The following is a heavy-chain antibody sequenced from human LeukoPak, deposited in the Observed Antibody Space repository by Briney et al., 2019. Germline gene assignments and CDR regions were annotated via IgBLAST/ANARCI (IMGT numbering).Heavy chain of an antibody. V-gene: IGHV1-2*06. D-gene: IGHD3-10*01. Sequence: EASVTVSCTASGYTFTGYYMHWVRQAPGQGLEWMGRINPNSGGTNYAQKFQGRVTMTRDTSISTAYMELSRLRSDDTAVYYCARDRRSAYYYGSGSDYWGQGTLVTVSS. J-gene: IGHJ4*02. CDR2: INPNSGGT. CDR3: ARDRRSAYYYGSGSDY. CDR1: GYTFTGYY.